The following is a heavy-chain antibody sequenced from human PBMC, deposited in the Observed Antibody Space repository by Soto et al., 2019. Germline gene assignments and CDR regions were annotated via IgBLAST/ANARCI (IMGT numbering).Heavy chain of an antibody. V-gene: IGHV4-34*01. D-gene: IGHD1-1*01. CDR1: GGSVNSGNYY. CDR3: ARVERGTATTVVDAFDI. CDR2: MSHSGGT. Sequence: QVQLQQWGAGLLKPSETLSLTCAVFGGSVNSGNYYWSWIRQPPGKGLEWIGEMSHSGGTHFNPSLKSRGTLSVDTSKNQFSLKMSSVTAADTALYYCARVERGTATTVVDAFDIWGPGTMVTVSS. J-gene: IGHJ3*02.